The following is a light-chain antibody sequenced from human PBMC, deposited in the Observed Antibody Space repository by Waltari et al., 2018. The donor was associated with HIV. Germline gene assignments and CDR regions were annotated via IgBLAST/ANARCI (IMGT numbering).Light chain of an antibody. CDR3: QQYGSSPPYT. V-gene: IGKV3-20*01. J-gene: IGKJ2*01. CDR2: GAS. Sequence: EIVLTQSPGTLSLSPGERATLSCRASQSVSSNYLAWYQQKPGQAPRLLIYGASNRATGIPDRFSGSGYGTDFTLTISRLEPEDFAVYYCQQYGSSPPYTFGQGTKLVIK. CDR1: QSVSSNY.